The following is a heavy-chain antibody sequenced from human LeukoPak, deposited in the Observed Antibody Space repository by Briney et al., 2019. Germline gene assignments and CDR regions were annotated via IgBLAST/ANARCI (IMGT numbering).Heavy chain of an antibody. V-gene: IGHV4-59*01. CDR2: IYYSGST. CDR3: ARDRIAAAGNLFYYYYGMDV. CDR1: GGSISSYY. D-gene: IGHD6-13*01. Sequence: SETLSLTCTVSGGSISSYYWSWIRQPPGKGLEWIGYIYYSGSTNYNPSLKSRVTISVDTSKNQFSLKLSSVTAADTAVYYCARDRIAAAGNLFYYYYGMDVWGQGTTVTVSS. J-gene: IGHJ6*02.